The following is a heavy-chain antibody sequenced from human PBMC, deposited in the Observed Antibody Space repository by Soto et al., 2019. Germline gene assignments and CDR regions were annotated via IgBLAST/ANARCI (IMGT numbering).Heavy chain of an antibody. J-gene: IGHJ6*02. V-gene: IGHV1-2*02. D-gene: IGHD6-25*01. Sequence: QEQLVQSGAEVKKPGASVKVSCKGSGYTFTEYYIHWVRQAPGRGLEWMGWISPNSGRTKSAQKFQGGVTMTEDTSIATVYMELNGLKSDDTAIYFCARRLGAAGDYFYGLDVWGQGTAVIVSS. CDR3: ARRLGAAGDYFYGLDV. CDR1: GYTFTEYY. CDR2: ISPNSGRT.